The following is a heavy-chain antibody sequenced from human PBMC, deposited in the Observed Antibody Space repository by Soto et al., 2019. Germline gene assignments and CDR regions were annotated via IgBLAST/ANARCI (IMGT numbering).Heavy chain of an antibody. CDR3: ARDSGYYDPWCFDY. CDR2: IYYSGST. V-gene: IGHV4-61*01. CDR1: GGSVSSGSYY. J-gene: IGHJ4*02. Sequence: PSETPYLTCTVSGGSVSSGSYYWSWIRQPPGKGLEWIGYIYYSGSTNYNPSLKSRVTISVDTSKNQFSLKLSSVTAADTAVYYCARDSGYYDPWCFDYWGQGTLVTVSS. D-gene: IGHD3-22*01.